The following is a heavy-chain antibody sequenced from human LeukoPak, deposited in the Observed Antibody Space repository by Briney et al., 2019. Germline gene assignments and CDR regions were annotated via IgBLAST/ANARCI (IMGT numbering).Heavy chain of an antibody. V-gene: IGHV3-23*01. Sequence: GGSLRLSCVASGFTFSNYAMNWVRQAPGKGLEWVSAISGGGGSRYYADSVKGRFSISRDNSMNTLYLDMNSLRAEDTAVYYCARYCRNTSCYSYYYGMDVWGQGTTVTVSS. J-gene: IGHJ6*02. D-gene: IGHD2-2*02. CDR2: ISGGGGSR. CDR1: GFTFSNYA. CDR3: ARYCRNTSCYSYYYGMDV.